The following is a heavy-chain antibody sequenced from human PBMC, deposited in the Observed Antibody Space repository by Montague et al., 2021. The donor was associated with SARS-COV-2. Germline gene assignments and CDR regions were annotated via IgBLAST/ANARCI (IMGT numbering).Heavy chain of an antibody. CDR2: VSHPESA. D-gene: IGHD5-18*01. Sequence: SETLSLTCAVYTEAFNGYYWTWIRQPPGKGLEWIGEVSHPESANYNPSLKSRVTISVDTSKNQFSLKLSSVTAADTAVYYCARLGRGYSYAQSAFDIWGQGTMVTVSS. V-gene: IGHV4-34*01. J-gene: IGHJ3*02. CDR3: ARLGRGYSYAQSAFDI. CDR1: TEAFNGYY.